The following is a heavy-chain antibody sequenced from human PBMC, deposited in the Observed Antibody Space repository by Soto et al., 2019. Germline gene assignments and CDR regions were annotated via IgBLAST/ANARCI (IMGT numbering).Heavy chain of an antibody. CDR3: GRSIDP. CDR1: GGCISSGGCY. J-gene: IGHJ5*02. Sequence: QVQRQESGPGLLKPSQTLSLTCTVYGGCISSGGCYWSWIRQHPGKGVEWIGYIYYSGSTYYNPSLKSRVTISVDTSKLQFSLKPGSVTAANTAVYYCGRSIDPWGQGTLVTVSS. V-gene: IGHV4-31*02. CDR2: IYYSGST.